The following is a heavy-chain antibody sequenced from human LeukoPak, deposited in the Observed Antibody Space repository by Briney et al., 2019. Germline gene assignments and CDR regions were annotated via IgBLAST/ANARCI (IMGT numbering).Heavy chain of an antibody. CDR3: AKVIRGGFGMDV. D-gene: IGHD3-10*01. CDR1: GFTFSSFG. V-gene: IGHV3-48*02. Sequence: GGSLRLSCAASGFTFSSFGMNWVRQAPGKGLEWVAYISYSGSLTDYADSVKGRFTISRDNAKNSLSLQLNSLRDEDTAVYFCAKVIRGGFGMDVWGQGTTVTVSS. J-gene: IGHJ6*02. CDR2: ISYSGSLT.